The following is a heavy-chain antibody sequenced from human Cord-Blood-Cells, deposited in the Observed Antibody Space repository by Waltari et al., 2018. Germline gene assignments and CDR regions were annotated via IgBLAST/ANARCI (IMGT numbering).Heavy chain of an antibody. CDR3: ATDSELGIYAFDI. J-gene: IGHJ3*02. CDR2: CVPEDGET. Sequence: QVQLVQSGAEVKKPGASVKVSCKVSGYTLTELSMPWVRQAPGKGLEWMGGCVPEDGETIYAQKFQGRVTMTEDTATDTAYMELSSLRSEDTAVYYCATDSELGIYAFDIWGKGTMVTVSS. D-gene: IGHD7-27*01. V-gene: IGHV1-24*01. CDR1: GYTLTELS.